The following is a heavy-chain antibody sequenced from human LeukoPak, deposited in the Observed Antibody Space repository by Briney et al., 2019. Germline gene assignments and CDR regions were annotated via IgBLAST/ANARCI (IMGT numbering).Heavy chain of an antibody. CDR2: ITSSSSYI. J-gene: IGHJ5*02. V-gene: IGHV3-21*01. CDR1: GFTFSSYG. CDR3: ARDLTVTSTCWFDR. D-gene: IGHD4-11*01. Sequence: PGGSLRLSCAASGFTFSSYGMHWVRQAPGKGLEWVSSITSSSSYIYYAGSVKGRFTISRDNAKNSLYLQMNSLRAEDTAVYYCARDLTVTSTCWFDRWGQGTLVTVSS.